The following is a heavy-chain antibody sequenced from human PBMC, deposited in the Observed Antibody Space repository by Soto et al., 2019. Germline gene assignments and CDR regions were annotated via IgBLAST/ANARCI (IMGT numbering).Heavy chain of an antibody. CDR2: IIPILGIA. V-gene: IGHV1-69*08. CDR3: ARDCSGGSCYYYYYYMDV. Sequence: QVQLVQSGAEVKKPGSSVKVSCKASGDTFSSYTISWVRQAPGQGLEWMGRIIPILGIANYAQKFQGRVTITADKSTSTAYMELSSLRSEDTAVYYCARDCSGGSCYYYYYYMDVWGKGTTVTVSS. J-gene: IGHJ6*03. CDR1: GDTFSSYT. D-gene: IGHD2-15*01.